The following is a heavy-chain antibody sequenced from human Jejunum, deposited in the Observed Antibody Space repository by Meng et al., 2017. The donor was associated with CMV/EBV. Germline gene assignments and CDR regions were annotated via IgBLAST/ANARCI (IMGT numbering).Heavy chain of an antibody. CDR1: SVSSASYY. D-gene: IGHD4-11*01. Sequence: SVSSASYYWSWVRQPPGKGLEWIGYISYNGKTNYNPSLKSRVTITGDTSKNQFSLKLNSVTAADTAVYYCARDSTLYSNFNWFDPWGQGTQVTVSS. CDR2: ISYNGKT. CDR3: ARDSTLYSNFNWFDP. J-gene: IGHJ5*02. V-gene: IGHV4-61*01.